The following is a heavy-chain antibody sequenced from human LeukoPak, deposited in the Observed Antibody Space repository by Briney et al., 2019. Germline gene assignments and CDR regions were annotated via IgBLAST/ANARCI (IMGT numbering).Heavy chain of an antibody. V-gene: IGHV3-74*01. CDR2: FKYDGTST. CDR3: ARDCDTSGNYYGWFDP. Sequence: GGSLRLSCAASGFTFTSYWMHWVRQIPGKGLVWVSRFKYDGTSTTYADSVKGRFTISRDNAKNTLYLQMNSLRAEDTAVYYCARDCDTSGNYYGWFDPWGQGALVTASS. CDR1: GFTFTSYW. D-gene: IGHD3-22*01. J-gene: IGHJ5*02.